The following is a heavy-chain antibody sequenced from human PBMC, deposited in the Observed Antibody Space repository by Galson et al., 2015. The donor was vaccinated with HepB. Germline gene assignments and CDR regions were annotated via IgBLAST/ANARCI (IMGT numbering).Heavy chain of an antibody. Sequence: SLRLSCAASGFIFTTYSMNWVRQAPGKGLEWVSSISSNTRYIYYADSVKGRFTISRDNAKNSLYLQMNSLRAEDTAVYYCVRDEGGQQLSTGYWGQGTLVTVSS. V-gene: IGHV3-21*01. CDR1: GFIFTTYS. CDR3: VRDEGGQQLSTGY. CDR2: ISSNTRYI. J-gene: IGHJ4*02. D-gene: IGHD6-13*01.